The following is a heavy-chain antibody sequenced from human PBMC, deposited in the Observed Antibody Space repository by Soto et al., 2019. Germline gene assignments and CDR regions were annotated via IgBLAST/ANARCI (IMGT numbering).Heavy chain of an antibody. J-gene: IGHJ4*02. Sequence: EVQLVESGGGLVKPGGSLRLSCAASGFTFSSYSMYLVRQAPGKGLEWVSSISGSSSSIYYADSLKGRFTISRDNANNSLFLQMDSLRAEDTAMYFCARDSGYDAATLEYWGQGTLVTVSS. D-gene: IGHD5-12*01. CDR3: ARDSGYDAATLEY. CDR1: GFTFSSYS. V-gene: IGHV3-21*01. CDR2: ISGSSSSI.